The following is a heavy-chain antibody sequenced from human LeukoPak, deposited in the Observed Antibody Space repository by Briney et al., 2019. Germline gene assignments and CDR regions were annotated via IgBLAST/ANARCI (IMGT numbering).Heavy chain of an antibody. Sequence: SETLSLTCTVSGGSISSSSYYWTWIRQPPGEGLEWIGYIYHSGNNNYNPSLKSRVTISLDTSKNQFSLKLSSVTAADTAVYYCARRRGYSNKEAFDYWGQGTLVTVSS. CDR2: IYHSGNN. J-gene: IGHJ4*02. V-gene: IGHV4-61*05. CDR1: GGSISSSSYY. CDR3: ARRRGYSNKEAFDY. D-gene: IGHD5-12*01.